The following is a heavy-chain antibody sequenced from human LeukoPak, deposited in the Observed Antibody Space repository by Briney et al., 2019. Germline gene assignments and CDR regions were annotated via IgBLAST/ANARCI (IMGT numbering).Heavy chain of an antibody. J-gene: IGHJ5*02. CDR2: INPNSGGT. D-gene: IGHD5-12*01. CDR1: GYTFTGYY. V-gene: IGHV1-2*02. CDR3: ARDLSSGYDLGYFDP. Sequence: ASVRVSCKASGYTFTGYYMHWVRQAPGQGLEWMGWINPNSGGTSYAQKFQGRVTMTRDTSISTAYMELSRLRSDDRAVYYCARDLSSGYDLGYFDPWGQGTLVTVSS.